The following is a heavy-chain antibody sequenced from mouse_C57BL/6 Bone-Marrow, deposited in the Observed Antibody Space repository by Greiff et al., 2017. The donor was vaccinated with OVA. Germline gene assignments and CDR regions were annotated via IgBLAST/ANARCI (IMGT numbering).Heavy chain of an antibody. CDR1: GYTFTSYW. CDR2: IDPSDSYT. J-gene: IGHJ4*01. CDR3: AITLYYDYGGSAMDY. V-gene: IGHV1-69*01. Sequence: QVQLQQPGAELVMPGASVKLSCKASGYTFTSYWMHWVKQRPGQGLEWIGEIDPSDSYTNYNQKFKGKSTLTVDKSTSTAYMQLSSLTSEDSAVYYSAITLYYDYGGSAMDYWGQGTSVTVSS. D-gene: IGHD2-4*01.